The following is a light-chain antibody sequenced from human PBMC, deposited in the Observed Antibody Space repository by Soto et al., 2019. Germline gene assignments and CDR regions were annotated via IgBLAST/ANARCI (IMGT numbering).Light chain of an antibody. CDR1: SGDVGGYNY. J-gene: IGLJ1*01. CDR3: SAYTSSDTGV. CDR2: EVN. Sequence: QSALTQPRSVSGSPGQSVTISCTGTSGDVGGYNYVSWYQQHPGKAPKLMIYEVNYRPSGVSNRFSGSKSGNTASLTISGLQAEDEADYYCSAYTSSDTGVFGTGTKLTVL. V-gene: IGLV2-14*01.